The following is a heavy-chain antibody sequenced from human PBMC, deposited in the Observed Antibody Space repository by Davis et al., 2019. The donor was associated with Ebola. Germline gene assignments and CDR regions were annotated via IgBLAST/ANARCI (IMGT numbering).Heavy chain of an antibody. CDR2: IHYSGST. J-gene: IGHJ4*02. D-gene: IGHD6-13*01. CDR3: ARGAAAGTGYYFDY. Sequence: PSETLPLTCTVSGGSISSYYWSWIRQPPGKGLEWIGYIHYSGSTNYNPSLKSRVTISEDTSKNQFSLKLSSVTAADTAVYYCARGAAAGTGYYFDYWGQGTLVTVSS. CDR1: GGSISSYY. V-gene: IGHV4-59*01.